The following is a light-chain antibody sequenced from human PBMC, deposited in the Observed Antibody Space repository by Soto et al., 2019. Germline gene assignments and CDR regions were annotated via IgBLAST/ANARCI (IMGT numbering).Light chain of an antibody. V-gene: IGKV3-20*01. Sequence: EIVLTQSPGTLSLSPGERATLSCRASQSVNSNYLAWHQQKPGQAPRLLIYGASSRATGIPERFSGSGSGTDFTLSISRLEPEDFAVYFCQQYGSSPQTFGQGTKVEIK. CDR2: GAS. CDR3: QQYGSSPQT. J-gene: IGKJ1*01. CDR1: QSVNSNY.